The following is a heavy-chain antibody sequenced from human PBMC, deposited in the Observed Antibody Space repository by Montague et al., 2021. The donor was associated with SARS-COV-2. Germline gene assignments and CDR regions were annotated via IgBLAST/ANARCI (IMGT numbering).Heavy chain of an antibody. CDR2: ISFDGTNK. Sequence: SRRLSLSASGFTFTSYAMHWVRQAPGKGLEWVAVISFDGTNKYYTDSVKGRFTISRDNSKNTLYLQMHSVRPEDTAVYYCARDQGGYSYNDYWGQGTLVTVSS. V-gene: IGHV3-30-3*01. D-gene: IGHD5-18*01. CDR3: ARDQGGYSYNDY. CDR1: GFTFTSYA. J-gene: IGHJ4*02.